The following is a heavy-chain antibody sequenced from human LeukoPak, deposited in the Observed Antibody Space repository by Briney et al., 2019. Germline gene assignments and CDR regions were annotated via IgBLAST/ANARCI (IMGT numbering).Heavy chain of an antibody. Sequence: PGGSLRLSCAASGFTFSSYALTWVRQAPGKGLEWVSTISGSGYSTFYAASVKGRFTISRDNAKNSLYLQMSNLRAEDTAVYFCARGGGLDVWGQGATVTVSS. V-gene: IGHV3-23*01. J-gene: IGHJ6*02. CDR2: ISGSGYST. D-gene: IGHD3-16*01. CDR1: GFTFSSYA. CDR3: ARGGGLDV.